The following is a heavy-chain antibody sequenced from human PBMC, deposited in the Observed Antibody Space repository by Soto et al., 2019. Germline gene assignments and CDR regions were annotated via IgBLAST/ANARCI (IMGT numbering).Heavy chain of an antibody. V-gene: IGHV1-3*01. Sequence: ASVKVSCKASGYTFTSYAMHWVRQAPGQRLEWMGWINAGNGNTKYSQKFQGRVTITRDTSASTAYMELSSLRSEDTAVYYCARDIPHCSSTSCYGDYYYYYMDVWGKGTTVTVSS. CDR3: ARDIPHCSSTSCYGDYYYYYMDV. CDR1: GYTFTSYA. D-gene: IGHD2-2*01. CDR2: INAGNGNT. J-gene: IGHJ6*03.